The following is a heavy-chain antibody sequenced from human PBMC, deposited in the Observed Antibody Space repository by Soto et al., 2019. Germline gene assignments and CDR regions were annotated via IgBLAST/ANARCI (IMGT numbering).Heavy chain of an antibody. D-gene: IGHD1-1*01. CDR1: GGTFSSYA. CDR2: IIPIFGTA. CDR3: AKNRRTATLYYPGMDF. Sequence: QVQLVQSGAEVTKPGSSVKVSCKASGGTFSSYAISWVRQAPGQGLEWMGGIIPIFGTANYEQKFQGRVTSTADESTSTANMELRSMRSQDTDEYYCAKNRRTATLYYPGMDFWGQGTTVTVSS. J-gene: IGHJ6*02. V-gene: IGHV1-69*12.